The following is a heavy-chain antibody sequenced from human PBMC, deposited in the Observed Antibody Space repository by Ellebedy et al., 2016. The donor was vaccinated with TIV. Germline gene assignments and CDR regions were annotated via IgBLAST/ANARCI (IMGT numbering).Heavy chain of an antibody. D-gene: IGHD1-26*01. Sequence: GGSLRLSCAASGFTFSTYWMSWVRQAPGKGLEWVAGIRQGGSDKYYVDSVRGRFTISRDDAKNSLYLQMNSLRDEDTAVYYCATQWELYDWGQGTLVTVSS. V-gene: IGHV3-7*01. J-gene: IGHJ4*02. CDR3: ATQWELYD. CDR1: GFTFSTYW. CDR2: IRQGGSDK.